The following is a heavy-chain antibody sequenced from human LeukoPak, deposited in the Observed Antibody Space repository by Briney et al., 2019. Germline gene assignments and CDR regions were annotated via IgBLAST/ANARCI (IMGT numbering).Heavy chain of an antibody. CDR2: ISYDGSNK. CDR3: ARGSYNWRLDAFDI. CDR1: GFTFSSYA. V-gene: IGHV3-30-3*01. D-gene: IGHD1-20*01. Sequence: PGGSLRLSCAASGFTFSSYAMHWVRQAPGKGLEWVAVISYDGSNKYYADSVKGRSTISRDNSKNTLYLQMNSLRAEDTAVYYCARGSYNWRLDAFDIWGQGTMVTVSS. J-gene: IGHJ3*02.